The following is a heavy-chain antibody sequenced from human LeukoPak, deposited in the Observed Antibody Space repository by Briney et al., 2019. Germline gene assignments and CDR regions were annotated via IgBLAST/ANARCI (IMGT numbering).Heavy chain of an antibody. J-gene: IGHJ6*03. CDR2: IYTSGHT. Sequence: PSETLSLTCTVSGGSISSYYWSWIRQPAGKGLEWIGRIYTSGHTSYNPSLKSRVTISVDTSKNQFSRRMNSVTTADTAVYYCARGVHGYSYGYVPWELYSYMDVWGKGTTVSISS. V-gene: IGHV4-4*07. CDR3: ARGVHGYSYGYVPWELYSYMDV. D-gene: IGHD5-18*01. CDR1: GGSISSYY.